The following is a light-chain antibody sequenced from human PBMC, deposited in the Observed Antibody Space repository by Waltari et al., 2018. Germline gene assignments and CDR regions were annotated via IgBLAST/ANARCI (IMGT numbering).Light chain of an antibody. CDR2: EFT. V-gene: IGLV2-14*01. J-gene: IGLJ1*01. CDR3: HSYTGSRTYV. Sequence: QSALTQPASVSGSPGQSITIFCTGTTNDVGGYNFVSWYQHPPGKAPKLIIYEFTKRHSGVSTRFSGSKSGNTASLTISGLQAEYEADYYCHSYTGSRTYVFGTGTKVTVL. CDR1: TNDVGGYNF.